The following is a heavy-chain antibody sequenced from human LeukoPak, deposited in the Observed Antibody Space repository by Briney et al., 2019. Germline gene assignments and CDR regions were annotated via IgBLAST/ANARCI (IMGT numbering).Heavy chain of an antibody. D-gene: IGHD4-11*01. CDR3: ARAPVTVKDSFDI. Sequence: SETLSLTCAGSGGSIYNYYWSWIRQPAGKGGKGIGRIFSSGRTNYNASLKSRVTMSVDTSKNQFSLKLRSMTAADTAVYYCARAPVTVKDSFDIWGQGTMVTVSS. CDR1: GGSIYNYY. CDR2: IFSSGRT. V-gene: IGHV4-4*07. J-gene: IGHJ3*02.